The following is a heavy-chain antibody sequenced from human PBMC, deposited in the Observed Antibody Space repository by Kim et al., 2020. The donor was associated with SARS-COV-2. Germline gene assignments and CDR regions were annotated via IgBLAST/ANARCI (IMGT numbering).Heavy chain of an antibody. J-gene: IGHJ6*02. V-gene: IGHV1-69*04. Sequence: SVKVSCKASGGTFSSYAISWVRQAPGQGLEWMGRIIPILGIANYAQKFQGRVTITADKSTSTAYMELSSLRSEDTAVYYCASPTPYGSGSNYYYGMDVWGQGTTVTVSS. CDR2: IIPILGIA. CDR3: ASPTPYGSGSNYYYGMDV. D-gene: IGHD3-10*01. CDR1: GGTFSSYA.